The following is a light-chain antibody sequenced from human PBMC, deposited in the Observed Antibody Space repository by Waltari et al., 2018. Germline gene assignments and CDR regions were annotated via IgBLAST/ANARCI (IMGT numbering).Light chain of an antibody. Sequence: DIVMTQSPDSLAVSLGERATVNCKSSQTLFWSDNKRDYLAWYQQKPGQSPKLLLYWASIRESGVPERVSGGGSGTDVTLTISSLQAEDVAVYYCQQYYSTPYTFGQGTKVEAK. J-gene: IGKJ2*01. V-gene: IGKV4-1*01. CDR2: WAS. CDR1: QTLFWSDNKRDY. CDR3: QQYYSTPYT.